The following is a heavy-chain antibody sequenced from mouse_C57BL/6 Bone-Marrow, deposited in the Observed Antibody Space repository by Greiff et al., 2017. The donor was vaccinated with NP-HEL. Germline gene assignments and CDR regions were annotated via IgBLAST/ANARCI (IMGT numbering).Heavy chain of an antibody. CDR2: IYPSDSET. CDR3: ARGSYYGYDEGFWYFEV. CDR1: GYTFTSYW. V-gene: IGHV1-61*01. Sequence: QVQLQQPGAELVRPGSSVKLSCKASGYTFTSYWMDWVKQRPGQGLEWIGNIYPSDSETHYNQKFKDKATLTVDKSSSTAYMQLSSLTSEDSAVYYCARGSYYGYDEGFWYFEVWGTGTTVTVSS. D-gene: IGHD2-2*01. J-gene: IGHJ1*03.